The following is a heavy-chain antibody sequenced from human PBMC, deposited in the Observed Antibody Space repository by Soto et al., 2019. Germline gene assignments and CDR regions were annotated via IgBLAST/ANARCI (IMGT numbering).Heavy chain of an antibody. CDR1: GGSISSGDYY. CDR2: IYYSGST. V-gene: IGHV4-30-4*01. CDR3: AREIVVVPAAISWFDH. J-gene: IGHJ5*02. Sequence: SETLSLTCTVSGGSISSGDYYWSWIRQPPGKGLEWIGYIYYSGSTYYNPSLKSRVTISVDTSKNQFSLKLSSVTAADTAVYYCAREIVVVPAAISWFDHWGQGTLVTVSS. D-gene: IGHD2-2*02.